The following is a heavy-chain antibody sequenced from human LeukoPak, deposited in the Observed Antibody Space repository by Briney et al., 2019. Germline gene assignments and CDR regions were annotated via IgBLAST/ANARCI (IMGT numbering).Heavy chain of an antibody. J-gene: IGHJ3*02. CDR1: GGPFSGYY. CDR3: ARGDLGIVGATRYAFDI. D-gene: IGHD1-26*01. V-gene: IGHV4-34*01. Sequence: SETLSLTCAVYGGPFSGYYWSWIRQPPGKGLEWIGEINHSGSTNYNPSLKSRVTISVDTSKNQFSLKLSSVTTADTAVYYCARGDLGIVGATRYAFDIWGQGTMVTVSS. CDR2: INHSGST.